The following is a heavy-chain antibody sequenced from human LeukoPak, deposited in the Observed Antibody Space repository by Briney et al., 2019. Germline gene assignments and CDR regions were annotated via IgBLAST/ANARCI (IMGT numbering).Heavy chain of an antibody. D-gene: IGHD6-19*01. CDR2: INPNSGGT. CDR3: ARDGSSGWYHYYYYYMDV. J-gene: IGHJ6*03. CDR1: GYTFTGYY. Sequence: ASVKVSCKASGYTFTGYYMHWVRQAPGQGLEWMGWINPNSGGTNYAQKFQGRVTMTRDTSISTAYMELSRLRSDGTAVYYCARDGSSGWYHYYYYYMDVWGKGTTVTVSS. V-gene: IGHV1-2*02.